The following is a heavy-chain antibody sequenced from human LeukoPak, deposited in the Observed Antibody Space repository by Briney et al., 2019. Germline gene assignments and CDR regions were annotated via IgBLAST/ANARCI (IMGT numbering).Heavy chain of an antibody. V-gene: IGHV3-21*01. D-gene: IGHD3-16*02. CDR1: GFTFASET. CDR2: ISSSSTYI. J-gene: IGHJ5*02. Sequence: GGSLRLSCAASGFTFASETMNWVRQAPGKGPEWVSSISSSSTYIYYADSVRGRFTISRDNAKNLIFLQMNSLRVEDTALYYCARGTQDDYVWGSYRHSWFDPWGQGILVTVSS. CDR3: ARGTQDDYVWGSYRHSWFDP.